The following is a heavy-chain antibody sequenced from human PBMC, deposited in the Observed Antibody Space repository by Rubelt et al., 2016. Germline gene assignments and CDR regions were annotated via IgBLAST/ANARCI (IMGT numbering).Heavy chain of an antibody. J-gene: IGHJ6*02. Sequence: QVQLVQSGAEVKKPGASVKVSCKASGYTFTSYGISWVRQAPGQGLEWMGWISAYNGKTDYAQNVQGRGTLTTDTSTSTAYMGLRSLRSDDTAVYYCARAQQLSHYYSYGLDVWGQGATVTVSS. CDR2: ISAYNGKT. V-gene: IGHV1-18*01. CDR3: ARAQQLSHYYSYGLDV. D-gene: IGHD6-13*01. CDR1: GYTFTSYG.